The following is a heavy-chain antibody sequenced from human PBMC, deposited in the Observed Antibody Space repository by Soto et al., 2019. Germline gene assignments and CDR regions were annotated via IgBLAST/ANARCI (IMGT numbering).Heavy chain of an antibody. CDR3: VIDGYSSGWFDY. Sequence: GGSLRLSCAASGFTFSSYAMSWVRQAPGKGLEWVSAISGSGGSTYYADSVKGRFTISRDNSKNTLYLQMSSLRAEDTAAYYCVIDGYSSGWFDYWGQGTLVTVSS. D-gene: IGHD6-19*01. CDR1: GFTFSSYA. CDR2: ISGSGGST. V-gene: IGHV3-23*01. J-gene: IGHJ4*02.